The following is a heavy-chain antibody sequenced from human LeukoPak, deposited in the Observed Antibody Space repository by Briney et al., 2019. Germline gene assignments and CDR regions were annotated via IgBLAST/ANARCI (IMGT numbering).Heavy chain of an antibody. V-gene: IGHV1-46*01. D-gene: IGHD3-3*01. Sequence: ASVKVSCKASGYTVTSYYMHWVRQAPGQGLEWMAILNPSGGSSNYAQKFQGRATLTRATSTGTVYMELSSLRSEDTAVYYCASLRQRITIFGVVITQDYYYGMDVWGQGTTVTVSS. CDR3: ASLRQRITIFGVVITQDYYYGMDV. CDR1: GYTVTSYY. J-gene: IGHJ6*02. CDR2: LNPSGGSS.